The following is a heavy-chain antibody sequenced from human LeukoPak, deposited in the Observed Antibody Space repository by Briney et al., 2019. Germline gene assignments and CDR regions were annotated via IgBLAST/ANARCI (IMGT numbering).Heavy chain of an antibody. J-gene: IGHJ6*03. Sequence: PGGSLRLSCAASGFTFSSYWMHWVRQAPGKGLVWVSRINSDGSSTSYADSVKGRFTISRDNAKNTLYLQMNSLRAEDTAVYYCASDSTYYYYMDVWGKGTTVTISS. CDR3: ASDSTYYYYMDV. CDR2: INSDGSST. V-gene: IGHV3-74*01. D-gene: IGHD5/OR15-5a*01. CDR1: GFTFSSYW.